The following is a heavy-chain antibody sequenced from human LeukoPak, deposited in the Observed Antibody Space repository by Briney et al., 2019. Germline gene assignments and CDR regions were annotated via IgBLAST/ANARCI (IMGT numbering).Heavy chain of an antibody. CDR2: IYYSGST. CDR3: ARGPYGRFDY. CDR1: GDSISSSY. J-gene: IGHJ4*02. Sequence: KPSETLSLTCIVSGDSISSSYWNWIRQPPGKGLEWIGYIYYSGSTNYNPSLKNRVSMSLDTSKNQFSLKLSSVTAADTAVYYCARGPYGRFDYWGQGMLVTVSS. V-gene: IGHV4-59*01. D-gene: IGHD2-21*01.